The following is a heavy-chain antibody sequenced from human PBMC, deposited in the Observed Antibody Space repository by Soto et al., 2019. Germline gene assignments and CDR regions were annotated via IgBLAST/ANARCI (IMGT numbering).Heavy chain of an antibody. Sequence: QVQLVQSGAEVKKPGSSVKVSCKASGGTFSTYTITWVRQAPGQGLEWMGRIIPIIGIINYAQKFQGRVTIGADKFTCTAYMELTGLRSDDTAVYYCAGDPDSHYNDSHASSYPWGQGTLVTVSS. CDR1: GGTFSTYT. D-gene: IGHD4-4*01. J-gene: IGHJ5*02. V-gene: IGHV1-69*08. CDR3: AGDPDSHYNDSHASSYP. CDR2: IIPIIGII.